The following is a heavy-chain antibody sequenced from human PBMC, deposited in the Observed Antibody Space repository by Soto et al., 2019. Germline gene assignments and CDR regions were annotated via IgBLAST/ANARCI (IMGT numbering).Heavy chain of an antibody. D-gene: IGHD3-16*01. CDR1: GFTFSSYG. Sequence: QVQLVESGGGVVQPGRPLRLSCAASGFTFSSYGMHWVRQAPGKGLEWVAVISYDGSNKYYADSVKGRFTISRDNSKNTLYLQKNSLSAEHTAVYYCAWGVTMTGWGQGTLVTVS. J-gene: IGHJ4*02. CDR3: AWGVTMTG. V-gene: IGHV3-30*03. CDR2: ISYDGSNK.